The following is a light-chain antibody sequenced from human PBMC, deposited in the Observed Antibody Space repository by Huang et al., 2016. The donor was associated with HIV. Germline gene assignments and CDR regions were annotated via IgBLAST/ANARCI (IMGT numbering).Light chain of an antibody. J-gene: IGKJ5*01. CDR3: QQSYSALSS. CDR2: SAS. Sequence: IQMTQSPTSLSASVGDRVSITCRAIQSISTYWNWYQQKPGKAPKILIASASSLHSVVPSMFSGSGSGTDFTLTIKGLQLDDFATYYCQQSYSALSSFGPGTRL. CDR1: QSISTY. V-gene: IGKV1-39*01.